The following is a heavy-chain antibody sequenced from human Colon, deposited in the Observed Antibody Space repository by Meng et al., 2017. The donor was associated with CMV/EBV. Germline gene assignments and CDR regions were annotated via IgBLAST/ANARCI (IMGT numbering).Heavy chain of an antibody. D-gene: IGHD3-3*01. CDR2: IYYSGST. V-gene: IGHV4-39*07. Sequence: SETLSLTCSVSGASIRSSDYYWGWIRQPPGKGLEWIGSIYYSGSTYYNPSLKSRVTISVDTSKNQFSLKLSSVTAADTAVYYCARAFIDFWSGSYYYYYGMDVWGQGTTVTVSS. J-gene: IGHJ6*02. CDR3: ARAFIDFWSGSYYYYYGMDV. CDR1: GASIRSSDYY.